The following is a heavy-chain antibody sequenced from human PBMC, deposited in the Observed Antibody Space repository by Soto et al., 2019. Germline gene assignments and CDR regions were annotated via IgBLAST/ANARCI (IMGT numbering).Heavy chain of an antibody. V-gene: IGHV5-51*03. D-gene: IGHD3-10*01. CDR2: IYPGDSDT. CDR1: GYSFTTYW. CDR3: VRRMLRGVGEAFDV. J-gene: IGHJ3*01. Sequence: EVQLVQSGAEVKKPGESLKIPCKASGYSFTTYWIGWVRQMPGKGLEWMGMIYPGDSDTRYSPPFQGQITISADKSITNAYLQWSSLKASDTAMYYCVRRMLRGVGEAFDVWGQGTMVTVSS.